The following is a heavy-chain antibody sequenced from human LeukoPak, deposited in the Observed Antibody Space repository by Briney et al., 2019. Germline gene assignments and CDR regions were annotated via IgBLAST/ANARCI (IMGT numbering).Heavy chain of an antibody. CDR3: AGTPWFGELTLDY. V-gene: IGHV1-58*02. CDR1: GFTFTSST. D-gene: IGHD3-10*01. Sequence: SVKVSCEASGFTFTSSTIQWVRQARGQRLEWIGWIVVGSGNTNYAQKFQERVIITRDMSTTTVYMELSSLRSEDTAVYYCAGTPWFGELTLDYWGQGTLVTVSS. J-gene: IGHJ4*02. CDR2: IVVGSGNT.